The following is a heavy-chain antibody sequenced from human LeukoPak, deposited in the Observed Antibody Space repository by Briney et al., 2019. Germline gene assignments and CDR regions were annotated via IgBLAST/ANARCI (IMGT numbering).Heavy chain of an antibody. V-gene: IGHV1-69*05. D-gene: IGHD3-22*01. Sequence: SVKVSCKASGGTFSSYAISWVRQAPGQGLEWMGRIIPIFGTANYAQKFQGRVTITTDESTSTAYMELSSLRSEDTAVYYCARASYDSSGRSEGAFDIWGQGTMVTVSS. CDR3: ARASYDSSGRSEGAFDI. CDR2: IIPIFGTA. J-gene: IGHJ3*02. CDR1: GGTFSSYA.